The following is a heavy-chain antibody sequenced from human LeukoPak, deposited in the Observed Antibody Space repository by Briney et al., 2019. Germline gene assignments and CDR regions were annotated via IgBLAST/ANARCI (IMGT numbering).Heavy chain of an antibody. J-gene: IGHJ4*02. Sequence: PGGSLRLSCAASGFTFSSYAMSWVRQAPGKGLEWVSAISGSGGSTYYADSVKGRFTISRDNSKNRLYLQMNSLRAEDTAVYYCAKGLYDFWSGYLPYTAFAFDYWGQGTLVTVSS. CDR2: ISGSGGST. V-gene: IGHV3-23*01. CDR1: GFTFSSYA. D-gene: IGHD3-3*01. CDR3: AKGLYDFWSGYLPYTAFAFDY.